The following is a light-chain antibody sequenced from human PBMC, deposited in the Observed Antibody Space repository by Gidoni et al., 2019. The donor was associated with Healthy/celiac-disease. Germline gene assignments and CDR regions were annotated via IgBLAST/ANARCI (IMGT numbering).Light chain of an antibody. J-gene: IGKJ3*01. Sequence: EIVLTQSPGTLSLSPGERATLSCRASQSVSSSYLAWYQQKPGQAPRLLIYGASSRATGIPDRFIGSGSGTDFTLTISRLEPEDCAVYYCQQYGSSPSTFGPGTKVDIK. V-gene: IGKV3-20*01. CDR1: QSVSSSY. CDR3: QQYGSSPST. CDR2: GAS.